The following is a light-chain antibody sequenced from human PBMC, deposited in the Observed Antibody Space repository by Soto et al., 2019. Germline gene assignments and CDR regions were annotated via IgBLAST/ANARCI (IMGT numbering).Light chain of an antibody. Sequence: EIVLTQSPATLSSSPGERATLSCRASQTVSSKLAWYQHKPGQAPRLLIYDTSNRATGIPARFSGSGSGTDFTLTTSSLEPEDFAVYYCHQRKSWPRTFGQGTKVDIX. CDR1: QTVSSK. J-gene: IGKJ1*01. CDR2: DTS. V-gene: IGKV3-11*01. CDR3: HQRKSWPRT.